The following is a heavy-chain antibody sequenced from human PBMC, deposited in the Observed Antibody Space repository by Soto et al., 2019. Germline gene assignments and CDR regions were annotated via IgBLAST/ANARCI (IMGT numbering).Heavy chain of an antibody. J-gene: IGHJ4*02. V-gene: IGHV3-30*18. CDR1: GFTFSSYG. CDR3: AKDTYDSSGYHDY. Sequence: PGGSLRLSCAASGFTFSSYGMHWVRQAPGKGLEWVAVISYDGSNKYYADSVKGRFTISRDNSKNTLYLQMNSLRAEDTAVYYCAKDTYDSSGYHDYWGQGTLVTVSS. D-gene: IGHD3-22*01. CDR2: ISYDGSNK.